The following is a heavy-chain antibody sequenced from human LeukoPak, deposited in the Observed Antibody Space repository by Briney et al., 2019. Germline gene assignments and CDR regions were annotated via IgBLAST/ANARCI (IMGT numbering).Heavy chain of an antibody. CDR1: GFTFDDYA. Sequence: GGSLRLSCAASGFTFDDYAMHWVRQAPGKGLEWVSLISGDGGSTYYADSVKGRFTISRDNSKNSLYLQMNSLSTEDNALYYCANDIHDYVWGTFLWGYGMDVWGQGTTVTVSS. CDR2: ISGDGGST. D-gene: IGHD3-16*01. V-gene: IGHV3-43*02. CDR3: ANDIHDYVWGTFLWGYGMDV. J-gene: IGHJ6*02.